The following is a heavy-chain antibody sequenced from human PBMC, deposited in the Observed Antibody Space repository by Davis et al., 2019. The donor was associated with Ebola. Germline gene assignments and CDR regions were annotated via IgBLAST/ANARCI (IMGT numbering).Heavy chain of an antibody. CDR2: IWYDGSNK. CDR1: GFTFRSYG. CDR3: ARDGRQQLADLFYYYYGMDV. Sequence: GGSLRLSCAASGFTFRSYGMHWVRQAPGKGLEWVAVIWYDGSNKYYADSVKGRFTISRDNSKNTLYLQMNSLRAEDTAVYYCARDGRQQLADLFYYYYGMDVWGQGTTVTVSS. D-gene: IGHD6-13*01. V-gene: IGHV3-33*01. J-gene: IGHJ6*02.